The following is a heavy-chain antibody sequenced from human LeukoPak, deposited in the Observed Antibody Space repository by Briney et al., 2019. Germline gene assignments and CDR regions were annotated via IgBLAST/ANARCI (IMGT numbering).Heavy chain of an antibody. CDR2: IYHSGST. D-gene: IGHD2-15*01. CDR1: GGSISSGGYY. Sequence: SETLSLTCTVSGGSISSGGYYWSWIRQPPGKGLEWIGYIYHSGSTYYNPSLKSRVTISVDRSKNQFSLKLSSVTAADTAVYYCTGARYCSGVGCHSGWFDPWGQGTLVTVSS. J-gene: IGHJ5*02. V-gene: IGHV4-30-2*01. CDR3: TGARYCSGVGCHSGWFDP.